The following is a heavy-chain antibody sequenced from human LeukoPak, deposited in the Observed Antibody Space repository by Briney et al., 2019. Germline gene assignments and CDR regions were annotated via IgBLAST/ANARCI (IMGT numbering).Heavy chain of an antibody. V-gene: IGHV3-7*01. D-gene: IGHD2-15*01. CDR1: GLKNMCW. CDR2: IKHDGSTK. J-gene: IGHJ4*02. Sequence: PGGSLRLSCAASGLKNMCWMSWVRQTPGKGLEWVANIKHDGSTKYYVDSVKGRFSISRDNATISVYLQMNNLRVEDTAVYYCASQQHLAYDLSSGGYYFDSWGQGIQVTVSS. CDR3: ASQQHLAYDLSSGGYYFDS.